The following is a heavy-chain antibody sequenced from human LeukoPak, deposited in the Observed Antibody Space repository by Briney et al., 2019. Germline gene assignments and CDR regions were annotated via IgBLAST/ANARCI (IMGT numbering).Heavy chain of an antibody. D-gene: IGHD3-10*01. V-gene: IGHV1-8*01. Sequence: SVKVSCKASGYTFTSYDINWVRQATGQGLEWMGWTNPNSGNTGYAQKFQGRVTMTRNTSISTAYMELSSLRSEDTAVYYRARGHYYGSLFPDYWGQGTLVTVSS. CDR2: TNPNSGNT. CDR3: ARGHYYGSLFPDY. J-gene: IGHJ4*02. CDR1: GYTFTSYD.